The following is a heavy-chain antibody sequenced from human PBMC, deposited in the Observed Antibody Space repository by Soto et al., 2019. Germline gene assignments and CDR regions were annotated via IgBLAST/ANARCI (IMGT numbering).Heavy chain of an antibody. Sequence: QVQLVQSGAEVKKPGASVKVSCKASGYTFNNYGISWVRQAPGQGLEWMGWINGYNSKTNYAQNLQGRVTMTTDTSTSTAYMELWSLRSDDTAVYYCARASSSGWSRHWGQGTLVTVSS. CDR3: ARASSSGWSRH. CDR2: INGYNSKT. V-gene: IGHV1-18*01. J-gene: IGHJ4*02. D-gene: IGHD6-19*01. CDR1: GYTFNNYG.